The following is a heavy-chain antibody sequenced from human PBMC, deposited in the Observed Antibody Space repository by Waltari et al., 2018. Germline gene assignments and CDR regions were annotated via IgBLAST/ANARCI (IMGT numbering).Heavy chain of an antibody. CDR2: IYYGGST. CDR3: ARGLSGVAYDAFDI. Sequence: QVQLQESGPGLVKPSATLSLTCTVPGGSIRSPYWSWIRQPPGKGLEWIGYIYYGGSTNYNPSLKSRVTISVDTSKNQFSLKLTSVTAADTAVYYCARGLSGVAYDAFDIWGQGTMVTVSS. D-gene: IGHD7-27*01. CDR1: GGSIRSPY. J-gene: IGHJ3*02. V-gene: IGHV4-59*11.